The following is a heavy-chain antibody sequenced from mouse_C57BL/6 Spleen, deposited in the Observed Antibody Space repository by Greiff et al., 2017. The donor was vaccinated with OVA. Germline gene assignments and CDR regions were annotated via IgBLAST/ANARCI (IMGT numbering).Heavy chain of an antibody. CDR2: IRSKSDNYAT. V-gene: IGHV6-3*01. Sequence: EVKLVESGGGLVQPGGSMKLSCVASGFTFSNYWMNWVRQSPEKGLEWVAQIRSKSDNYATHYAVSVKGKFTISRDYSKSSVYLQLNNLRAEDTGIYYCTALLSLRYYAMDYWGQGTSVTVSS. J-gene: IGHJ4*01. D-gene: IGHD1-3*01. CDR1: GFTFSNYW. CDR3: TALLSLRYYAMDY.